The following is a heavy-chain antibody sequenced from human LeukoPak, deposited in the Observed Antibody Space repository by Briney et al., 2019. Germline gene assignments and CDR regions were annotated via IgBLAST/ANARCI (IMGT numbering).Heavy chain of an antibody. CDR3: ARESRYSSGWPNFDY. V-gene: IGHV1-2*02. Sequence: ASVKVSFKASGYTFTGYYMHWVRQAPGQGLEWMGWINPNSGGTNYAQKFQGRVTMTRDTSISTAYMELSRLRSDDTAVYYCARESRYSSGWPNFDYWGQGTLVTVSS. CDR2: INPNSGGT. CDR1: GYTFTGYY. D-gene: IGHD6-19*01. J-gene: IGHJ4*02.